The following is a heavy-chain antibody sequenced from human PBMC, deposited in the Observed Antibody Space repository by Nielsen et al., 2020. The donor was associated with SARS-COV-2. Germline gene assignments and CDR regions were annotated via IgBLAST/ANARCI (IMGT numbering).Heavy chain of an antibody. Sequence: GESLKISCAASGFTFSSYSMNWVRQAPGKGLEWVSYISSSSSTIYYADSVKGRFTISRDNAKNSLYLQMNSLRDEDTAVYYCARGAAIAAADTLSDYWGQGTLVTVSS. CDR3: ARGAAIAAADTLSDY. CDR1: GFTFSSYS. CDR2: ISSSSSTI. V-gene: IGHV3-48*02. D-gene: IGHD6-13*01. J-gene: IGHJ4*02.